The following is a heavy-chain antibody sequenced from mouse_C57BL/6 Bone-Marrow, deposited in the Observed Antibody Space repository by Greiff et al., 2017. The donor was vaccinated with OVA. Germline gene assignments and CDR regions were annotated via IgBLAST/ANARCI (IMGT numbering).Heavy chain of an antibody. V-gene: IGHV1-55*01. CDR1: GYTFTSYW. CDR3: AREDDYDGKRFAY. J-gene: IGHJ3*01. Sequence: QVQLQQPGAELVKPGASVKMSCKASGYTFTSYWITWVKQRPGQGLEWIGDIYPGSGSTNYNEKFKSKATLTVDPSSSTAYMQLSSLASEDSAVYYCAREDDYDGKRFAYWGQGTLVTVSA. D-gene: IGHD2-4*01. CDR2: IYPGSGST.